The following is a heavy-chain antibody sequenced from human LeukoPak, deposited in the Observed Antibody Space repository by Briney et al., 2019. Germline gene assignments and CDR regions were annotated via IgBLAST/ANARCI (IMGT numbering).Heavy chain of an antibody. D-gene: IGHD2-15*01. Sequence: ASVKVSSKASGYTFTSYAMHWVRQAPGQRLEWMGWINAGNGNTKYSQKFQGRVTITRDTSISTAYMELSRLRSDDTAVYYCATLGYCSGGSCSRRPTDYWGQGTLVTVSS. CDR2: INAGNGNT. CDR1: GYTFTSYA. V-gene: IGHV1-3*01. J-gene: IGHJ4*02. CDR3: ATLGYCSGGSCSRRPTDY.